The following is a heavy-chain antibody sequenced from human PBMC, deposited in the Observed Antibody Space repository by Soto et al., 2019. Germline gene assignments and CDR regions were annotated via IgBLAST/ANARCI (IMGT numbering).Heavy chain of an antibody. Sequence: QVQLVQSGAEVKKPGASVTVSCKASGYTFTNYGFSWVRQAPEHGLEWMGWISGYNGNTKYAEKFQNRVTMTTDTSTNTAHMELRSLRSDDTAVYYCAREGQAPYYYYGMDVWGQGTAVTVSS. CDR2: ISGYNGNT. CDR3: AREGQAPYYYYGMDV. J-gene: IGHJ6*02. CDR1: GYTFTNYG. V-gene: IGHV1-18*01.